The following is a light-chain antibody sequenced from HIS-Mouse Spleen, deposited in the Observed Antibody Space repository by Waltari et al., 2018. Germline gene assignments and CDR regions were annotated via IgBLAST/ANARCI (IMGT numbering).Light chain of an antibody. J-gene: IGLJ1*01. CDR2: DVS. CDR3: SSYTSSSTYV. V-gene: IGLV2-14*03. CDR1: SSDVGGYHY. Sequence: QSALTQPASVSGSPGQSITISCPGTSSDVGGYHYASWYQQHPGKAPKLMIYDVSNRPSGVSNRFSGSKSGNTASLTISGLQAEDEADYYCSSYTSSSTYVFGTGTKVTVL.